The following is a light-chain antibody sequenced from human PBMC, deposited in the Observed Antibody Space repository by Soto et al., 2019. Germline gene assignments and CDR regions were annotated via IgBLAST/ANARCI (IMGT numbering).Light chain of an antibody. Sequence: DIQMTQSPSTLSASVGDRVTMTFRASQSISTWLAWYQQEPGKAPKLLIYDASSLESGVPSRFSGSGSGTEFTLTISSLQPEDFASYYCQQYNSYSTFGQGTKVDIK. CDR2: DAS. J-gene: IGKJ1*01. CDR3: QQYNSYST. V-gene: IGKV1-5*01. CDR1: QSISTW.